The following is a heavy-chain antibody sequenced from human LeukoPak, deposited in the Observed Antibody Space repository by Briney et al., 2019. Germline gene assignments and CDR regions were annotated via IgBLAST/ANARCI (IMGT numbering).Heavy chain of an antibody. CDR2: ISGYNGAT. Sequence: ASVKVPCKASGYIFTTYGINWVRQAPGQGLEWMGWISGYNGATNYAQNFQGRVTMTTGTSTSTAYMELRSLRSDETAVYYCARASLGVSRGWYRENTFDIWGQGTLVTVSS. CDR1: GYIFTTYG. J-gene: IGHJ3*02. CDR3: ARASLGVSRGWYRENTFDI. D-gene: IGHD6-19*01. V-gene: IGHV1-18*01.